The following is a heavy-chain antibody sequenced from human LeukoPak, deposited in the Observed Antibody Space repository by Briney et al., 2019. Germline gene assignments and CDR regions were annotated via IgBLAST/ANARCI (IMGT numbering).Heavy chain of an antibody. Sequence: SETLSLTCTVSGGSISSSSYYWGWIRQPPGKGLEWIGSIYYSGSTYYNPSLKSRVTISVDTSKNQFSLKLSSVTAADTAVYYCARLVDSSGWARSYYYYYYMDVWDKGTTVTVSS. J-gene: IGHJ6*03. V-gene: IGHV4-39*01. D-gene: IGHD6-19*01. CDR1: GGSISSSSYY. CDR2: IYYSGST. CDR3: ARLVDSSGWARSYYYYYYMDV.